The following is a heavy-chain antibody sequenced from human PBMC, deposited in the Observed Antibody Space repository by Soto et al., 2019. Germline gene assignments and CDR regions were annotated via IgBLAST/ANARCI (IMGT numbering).Heavy chain of an antibody. D-gene: IGHD2-21*02. V-gene: IGHV3-64D*06. CDR1: GFTFSSYA. CDR2: ISRNGGST. Sequence: GGSLRLSCSASGFTFSSYAMHWVRQAPGKGLEYVSAISRNGGSTYYADSVKGRFTISRDNYKNTLYLQISSLRAADTAMYYRVKDPIVVVTATGDYWGQGTLVTVSS. CDR3: VKDPIVVVTATGDY. J-gene: IGHJ4*02.